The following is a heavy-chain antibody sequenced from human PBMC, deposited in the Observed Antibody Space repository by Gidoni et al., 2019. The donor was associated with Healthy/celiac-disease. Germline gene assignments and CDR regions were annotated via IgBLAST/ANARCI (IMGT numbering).Heavy chain of an antibody. CDR1: GGSFSGYY. D-gene: IGHD1-26*01. J-gene: IGHJ5*02. CDR2: INHSGST. Sequence: QVQLQPWGAGLLKPSETLSLTCAVYGGSFSGYYWSWIRQPPGKGLEWIGEINHSGSTNYNPSLKSRVTISVDTSKNQFSLKLSSVTAADTAVYYCARGREENWFDPWGQGTLVTVSS. V-gene: IGHV4-34*01. CDR3: ARGREENWFDP.